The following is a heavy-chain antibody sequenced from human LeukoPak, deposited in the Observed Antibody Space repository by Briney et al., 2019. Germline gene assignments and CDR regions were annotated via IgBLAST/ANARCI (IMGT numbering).Heavy chain of an antibody. CDR1: GGSISSGSYY. CDR3: ARVHLSSRGYSDYYYMDV. Sequence: SETLSLTCTVSGGSISSGSYYWSWIRQPAGKGLEWIGRIYTSGSTNYNPSLKSRVTISVDTSKNQFSLKLSSVTAADTAVYYCARVHLSSRGYSDYYYMDVWGKGTTVTVSS. D-gene: IGHD2-2*01. CDR2: IYTSGST. V-gene: IGHV4-61*02. J-gene: IGHJ6*03.